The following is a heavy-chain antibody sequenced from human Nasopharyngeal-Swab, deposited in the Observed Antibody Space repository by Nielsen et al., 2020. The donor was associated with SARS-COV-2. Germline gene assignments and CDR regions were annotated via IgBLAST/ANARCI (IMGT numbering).Heavy chain of an antibody. V-gene: IGHV4-59*01. D-gene: IGHD6-6*01. CDR3: ARGYSSSYFSYYYYGLDV. J-gene: IGHJ6*02. Sequence: RQAPGKGLEWIGYIYYSGSTNYNPSLKSRVTISVDTSKNQFSLKLSSVTAAVTAVYYCARGYSSSYFSYYYYGLDVWGQGTTVTVSS. CDR2: IYYSGST.